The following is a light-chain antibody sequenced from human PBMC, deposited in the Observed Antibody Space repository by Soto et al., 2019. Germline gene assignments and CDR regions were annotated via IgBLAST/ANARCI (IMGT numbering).Light chain of an antibody. CDR1: NIGSKS. CDR2: YDS. J-gene: IGLJ2*01. CDR3: QVWDSSSDHVV. V-gene: IGLV3-21*04. Sequence: SYELTQPPSVSVAPGKTARITCGGNNIGSKSVHWYQQKAGQAPVPVIYYDSDRPSGIPERFSGSNSGNTATLTISRVEAGDEADYYCQVWDSSSDHVVFGGGTKLTVL.